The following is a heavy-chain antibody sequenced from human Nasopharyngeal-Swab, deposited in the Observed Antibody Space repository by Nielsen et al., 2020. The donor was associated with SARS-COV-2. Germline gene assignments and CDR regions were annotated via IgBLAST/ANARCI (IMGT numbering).Heavy chain of an antibody. CDR3: ARDMLRNTVTPFDY. CDR1: GYTFTGYY. J-gene: IGHJ4*02. D-gene: IGHD4-17*01. Sequence: ASVQVSCKASGYTFTGYYMHWVRQAPGQGLEWMGRINPNSGGTNYAQKFQGRVTMTRDTSISTAYMELSRLRSDDTAVYYCARDMLRNTVTPFDYWGQGTLVTVSS. V-gene: IGHV1-2*06. CDR2: INPNSGGT.